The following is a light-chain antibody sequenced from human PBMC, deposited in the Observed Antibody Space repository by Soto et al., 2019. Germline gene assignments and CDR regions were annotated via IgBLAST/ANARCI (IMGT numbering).Light chain of an antibody. CDR2: AAS. V-gene: IGKV1-39*01. CDR3: QQSYSLPNT. J-gene: IGKJ2*01. Sequence: DIQMTQSPSSLSSSVGDRVTITCRASQSISSYLHWYQQKPGKAPKLLIYAASTLQSGVPSRFSGSGSGTDFTLSISSLQPEDFATYYCQQSYSLPNTFGQGTKLEIK. CDR1: QSISSY.